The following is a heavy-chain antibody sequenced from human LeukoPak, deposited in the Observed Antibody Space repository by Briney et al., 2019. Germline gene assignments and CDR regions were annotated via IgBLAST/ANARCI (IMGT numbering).Heavy chain of an antibody. V-gene: IGHV3-23*01. Sequence: GGSLRLSCVASGFPLGDYDITWVRQTPGKGLEYVSSIGSGGYTFYAGSVRGRFSISRDISQNTVFLQMNSLRAEDTAIYFCAKKLHGASFYFDFWGQGTRVSVSS. CDR1: GFPLGDYD. J-gene: IGHJ4*01. D-gene: IGHD3-16*01. CDR3: AKKLHGASFYFDF. CDR2: IGSGGYT.